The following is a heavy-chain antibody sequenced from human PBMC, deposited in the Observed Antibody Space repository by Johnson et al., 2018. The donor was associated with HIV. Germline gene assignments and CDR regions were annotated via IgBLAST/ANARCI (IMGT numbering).Heavy chain of an antibody. V-gene: IGHV3-74*01. CDR1: GFTFSSYW. J-gene: IGHJ3*02. Sequence: EVQLVESGGGLVQPGGSLRLSCAASGFTFSSYWMHWVRQAPGKGLVWVSRINSDGSSTSYADSVKGRITISRDNAKNSLYLQMNSLRAEDTAVYYCARDQWMAGDAFDIWGQGTVVTVSS. CDR2: INSDGSST. D-gene: IGHD5-24*01. CDR3: ARDQWMAGDAFDI.